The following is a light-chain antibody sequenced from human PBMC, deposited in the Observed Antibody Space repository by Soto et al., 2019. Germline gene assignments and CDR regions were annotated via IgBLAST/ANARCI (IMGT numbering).Light chain of an antibody. V-gene: IGKV3-20*01. CDR3: QQYGSSPWT. CDR2: GAS. J-gene: IGKJ1*01. Sequence: EIVLTQSPVALSLTPLERATLSCIASQSVSINYLAWYQQKPGQAPRPLIYGASSRATGIPDRFSGSGAGTDFTLTISRLESEDFAVYYCQQYGSSPWTFGQGTKVDIK. CDR1: QSVSINY.